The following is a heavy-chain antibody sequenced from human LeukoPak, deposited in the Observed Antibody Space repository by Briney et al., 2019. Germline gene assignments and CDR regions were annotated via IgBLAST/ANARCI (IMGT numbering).Heavy chain of an antibody. J-gene: IGHJ4*02. CDR1: GFTFSRYS. CDR2: ITTSNSYI. Sequence: PGGSLRLSCAASGFTFSRYSLNWVRQAPGKGLEWVSSITTSNSYIYYADSVEGRFTISRDNARNSLYLHMNSLRAEGTAVYYCARDLGGYSYGSHFDYWGQGTLVTVSS. D-gene: IGHD5-18*01. CDR3: ARDLGGYSYGSHFDY. V-gene: IGHV3-21*01.